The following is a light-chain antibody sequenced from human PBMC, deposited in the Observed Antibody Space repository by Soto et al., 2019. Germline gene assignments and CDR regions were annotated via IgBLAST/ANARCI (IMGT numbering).Light chain of an antibody. Sequence: DIPMTQSPSSLSASVGDRVTITCQASQDITNYLNWFQQKPGKAPKLLTYDAANLETGVPSRFSGSGSGTDFTFYISSLQPEDIATYYCQQYDNLPLTFGPGTKVDIK. J-gene: IGKJ3*01. CDR1: QDITNY. V-gene: IGKV1-33*01. CDR2: DAA. CDR3: QQYDNLPLT.